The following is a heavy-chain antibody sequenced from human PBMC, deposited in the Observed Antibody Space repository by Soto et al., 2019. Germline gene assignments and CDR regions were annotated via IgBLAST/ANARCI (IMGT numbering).Heavy chain of an antibody. CDR3: ARGPHPYFNDY. Sequence: QVQLVQSGAEVKKPGASVKVSCKASGYTFTSDNINWVRQATGQGLEWMGWMNSNSGNTGYAQKFQGRVTMTRNTSTSTAYMELSRLRSEDTAVYYCARGPHPYFNDYWGQGTLVTVSS. CDR1: GYTFTSDN. J-gene: IGHJ4*02. CDR2: MNSNSGNT. D-gene: IGHD2-8*01. V-gene: IGHV1-8*01.